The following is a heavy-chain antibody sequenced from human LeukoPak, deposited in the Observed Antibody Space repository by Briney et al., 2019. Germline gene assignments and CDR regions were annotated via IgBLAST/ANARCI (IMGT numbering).Heavy chain of an antibody. CDR3: ARDYCSGGRCYSVDY. Sequence: GGSLRLSCAASRFTFSSYSLNWVRQAPGKGLEWVSYITSSSSSIYYADSVKGRFTISRDNAKNSLYLQMNSLRAEDTAMYYCARDYCSGGRCYSVDYWGQGTLVTVSS. D-gene: IGHD2-15*01. CDR1: RFTFSSYS. J-gene: IGHJ4*02. V-gene: IGHV3-48*04. CDR2: ITSSSSSI.